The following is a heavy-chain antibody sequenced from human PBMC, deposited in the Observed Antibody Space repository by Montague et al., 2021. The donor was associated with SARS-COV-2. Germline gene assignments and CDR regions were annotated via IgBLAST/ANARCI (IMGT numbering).Heavy chain of an antibody. CDR1: GFTFSSYW. J-gene: IGHJ4*02. CDR3: ARDGEIVAVGYYFDS. Sequence: SLRLSCAASGFTFSSYWMYWVRQAPGKGLVWVSHLSSDGSRRRYXXSVKGRFTISRDNARNTLYLQMNSLRAEDTAVYYCARDGEIVAVGYYFDSWGQGTLVTASS. CDR2: LSSDGSRR. D-gene: IGHD3-22*01. V-gene: IGHV3-74*01.